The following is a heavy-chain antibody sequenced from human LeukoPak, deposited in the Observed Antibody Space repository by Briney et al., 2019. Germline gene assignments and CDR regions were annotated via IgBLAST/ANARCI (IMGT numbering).Heavy chain of an antibody. J-gene: IGHJ3*02. Sequence: GKSLKISCKGSGYSFTSYWIGWVRQMPGKGLEWMGIIYPGDSDTRYSPSFQGQVTISADKSISTAYLQWSSLKASDTAMYYCASSTIFGVVIYDAFDIWGQGTMVTVSS. CDR1: GYSFTSYW. CDR3: ASSTIFGVVIYDAFDI. D-gene: IGHD3-3*01. V-gene: IGHV5-51*01. CDR2: IYPGDSDT.